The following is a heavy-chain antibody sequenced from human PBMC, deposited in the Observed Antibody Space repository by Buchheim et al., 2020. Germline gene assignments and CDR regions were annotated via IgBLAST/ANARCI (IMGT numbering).Heavy chain of an antibody. CDR1: GYTFTDHY. V-gene: IGHV1-2*02. Sequence: QVQLMQSGAEVKQPGASVKVSCKASGYTFTDHYLHWMRQAPGQGLEWIGWINPNNGGTNSVLKFKGRVTMTRDASISTAYMELNSLRSDDTAVYYCASGIQFSYYYGMDLWGQGTT. J-gene: IGHJ6*02. CDR3: ASGIQFSYYYGMDL. CDR2: INPNNGGT. D-gene: IGHD1-26*01.